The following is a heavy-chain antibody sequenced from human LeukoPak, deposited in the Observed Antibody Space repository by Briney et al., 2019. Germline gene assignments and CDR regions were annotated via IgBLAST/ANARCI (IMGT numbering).Heavy chain of an antibody. CDR3: ARDRKDTAIEAFDI. J-gene: IGHJ3*02. V-gene: IGHV3-21*01. CDR1: GFTFSSYS. D-gene: IGHD5-18*01. Sequence: PGGSLRLSCAASGFTFSSYSMNWVRQAPGKGLEWVSSISSSSSYIYYADSVKGRFTISRDNAKNSLYLQMNSLRAEDTAVYYCARDRKDTAIEAFDIWGQGTMVTVSS. CDR2: ISSSSSYI.